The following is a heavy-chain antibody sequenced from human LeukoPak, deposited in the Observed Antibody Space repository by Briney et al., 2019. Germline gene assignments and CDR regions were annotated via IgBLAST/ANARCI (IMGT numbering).Heavy chain of an antibody. CDR2: IYDNGNT. D-gene: IGHD1-1*01. CDR3: ATGETGSTLGGY. J-gene: IGHJ4*02. V-gene: IGHV4-59*07. CDR1: GGPLSAYY. Sequence: SDTLSLTCTVSGGPLSAYYWTWIRHPPGKGLEWIGYIYDNGNTNYNPSLKSRVTISVDTSKNQFSLKLTSVTAADTAVYYCATGETGSTLGGYWGQGTLVTVSS.